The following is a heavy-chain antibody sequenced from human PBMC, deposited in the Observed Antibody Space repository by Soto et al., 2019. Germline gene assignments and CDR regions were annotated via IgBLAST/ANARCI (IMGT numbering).Heavy chain of an antibody. Sequence: SVKVSCKASGGTFSSYAISWVRQAPGQGLEWMGGIIPIFGTANYAQKFQGGVTITADESTSTAYMELSSLRSEDTAVYYCARVLVATTPGYYYYYGMDVWGQGTTVTVSS. CDR3: ARVLVATTPGYYYYYGMDV. V-gene: IGHV1-69*13. CDR2: IIPIFGTA. J-gene: IGHJ6*02. CDR1: GGTFSSYA. D-gene: IGHD5-12*01.